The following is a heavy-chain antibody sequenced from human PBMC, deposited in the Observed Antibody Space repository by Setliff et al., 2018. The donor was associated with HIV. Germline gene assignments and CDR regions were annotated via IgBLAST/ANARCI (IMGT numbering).Heavy chain of an antibody. CDR2: IYYSGST. CDR1: GGSISSRGDY. J-gene: IGHJ4*02. V-gene: IGHV4-31*03. CDR3: ARQKGYIAVAEFDS. Sequence: SETLSLTCTVSGGSISSRGDYWSWVRQHPGKGLEWIGYIYYSGSTYYNPSLKSRVTISVDTSKKHFSLKLSSVTAADTALYYCARQKGYIAVAEFDSWGQGTLVTVSS. D-gene: IGHD6-19*01.